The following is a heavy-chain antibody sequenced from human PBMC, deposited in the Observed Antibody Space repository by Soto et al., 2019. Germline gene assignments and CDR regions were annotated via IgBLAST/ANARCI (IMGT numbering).Heavy chain of an antibody. Sequence: SETLSLTCTVSGASITSGGFYWSWIRQHPGKGLEWIGYIYYSGSTYYNPSLKSRVNISLDRSKNQFSLTLSSVTAADTAVYYCARGIAVAAPVFDAFDIWGLGTMVTVSS. V-gene: IGHV4-31*03. D-gene: IGHD6-19*01. CDR3: ARGIAVAAPVFDAFDI. CDR2: IYYSGST. CDR1: GASITSGGFY. J-gene: IGHJ3*02.